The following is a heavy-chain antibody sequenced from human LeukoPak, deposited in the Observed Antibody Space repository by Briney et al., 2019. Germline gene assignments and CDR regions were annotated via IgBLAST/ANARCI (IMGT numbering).Heavy chain of an antibody. Sequence: SETLSLTCTVFGGSISSYYWSWIRQPPGKGLEWIGYIYTSGSTNYNPSLKSRVTISVDTSKNQFSLKLSSVTAADTAVYYCARSRVPAAIGYFDYWGQGTLVTVSS. CDR2: IYTSGST. CDR3: ARSRVPAAIGYFDY. V-gene: IGHV4-4*09. J-gene: IGHJ4*02. CDR1: GGSISSYY. D-gene: IGHD2-2*01.